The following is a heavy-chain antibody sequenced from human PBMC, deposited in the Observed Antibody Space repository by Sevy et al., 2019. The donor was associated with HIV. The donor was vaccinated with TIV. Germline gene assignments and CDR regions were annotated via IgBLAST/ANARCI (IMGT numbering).Heavy chain of an antibody. Sequence: GGSLRLSCAASGFTFSSYAMSWVRQAPGKGLEWVSAISGSGGSTYYGDSVKGRFTISRDNTKNTLYLQMNSLRAEDTAVYYCAKDNQFGFDYWGQGTLVTVSS. D-gene: IGHD3-16*01. J-gene: IGHJ4*02. V-gene: IGHV3-23*01. CDR2: ISGSGGST. CDR3: AKDNQFGFDY. CDR1: GFTFSSYA.